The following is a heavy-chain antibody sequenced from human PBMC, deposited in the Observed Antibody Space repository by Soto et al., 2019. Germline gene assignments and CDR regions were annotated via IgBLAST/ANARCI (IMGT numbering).Heavy chain of an antibody. V-gene: IGHV4-31*03. CDR3: ARAVRSYYYDSSGYSVSIDY. CDR1: GGSLSRGGYY. CDR2: IYYSGST. J-gene: IGHJ4*02. Sequence: SETLSLTCTVSGGSLSRGGYYWSWIRQHPGKGLEWIGYIYYSGSTYYNPSLKSRVTISVDTSKNQFSLKLSSVTAADTAVYYCARAVRSYYYDSSGYSVSIDYWGQGTLVTVSS. D-gene: IGHD3-22*01.